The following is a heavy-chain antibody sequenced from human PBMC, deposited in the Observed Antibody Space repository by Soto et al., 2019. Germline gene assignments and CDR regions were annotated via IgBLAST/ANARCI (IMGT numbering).Heavy chain of an antibody. CDR3: AREKTSSGMDV. Sequence: QVQLVQSGAEVKKPGASVKVSCKASGYTFTSYDINWVRQATGQGLEWMGWMNPNSGNTGYAQKFKVRVNMTRNTPISTVNRERASGRSEETAVYYGAREKTSSGMDVWGQGTTVTVSS. V-gene: IGHV1-8*01. J-gene: IGHJ6*02. CDR1: GYTFTSYD. CDR2: MNPNSGNT.